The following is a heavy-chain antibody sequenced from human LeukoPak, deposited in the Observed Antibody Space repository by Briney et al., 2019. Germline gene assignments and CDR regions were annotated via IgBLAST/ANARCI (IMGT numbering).Heavy chain of an antibody. J-gene: IGHJ4*02. CDR2: ISWNAGST. V-gene: IGHV3-20*04. D-gene: IGHD6-19*01. Sequence: PGGSLRLSCAASGFTFSSYWMHWVRQDPGKGLEWVSGISWNAGSTGYADSVKGRFTISRDNAENSLFLQMNSLRVEDTALYYCAGGDRNGWYFYYWGQGILVTVSS. CDR3: AGGDRNGWYFYY. CDR1: GFTFSSYW.